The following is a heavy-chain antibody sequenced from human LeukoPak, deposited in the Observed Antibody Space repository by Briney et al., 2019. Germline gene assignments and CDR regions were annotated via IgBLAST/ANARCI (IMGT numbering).Heavy chain of an antibody. D-gene: IGHD2-15*01. CDR3: ASAGRYCRGGRCYSDDHFDF. CDR2: MNPSSGKT. V-gene: IGHV1-8*01. CDR1: GYTFTSYD. Sequence: ASVKVSCKGSGYTFTSYDINWMRQSTGQGPEWLGWMNPSSGKTGYAQKFQGRVTMTANTSISTAYLDLAGLICDDTAVYYCASAGRYCRGGRCYSDDHFDFWGQGTPVTVSS. J-gene: IGHJ4*02.